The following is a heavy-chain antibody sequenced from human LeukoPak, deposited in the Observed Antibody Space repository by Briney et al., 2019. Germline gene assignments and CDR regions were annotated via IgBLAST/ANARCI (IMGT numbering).Heavy chain of an antibody. Sequence: GGSLRLSCAASGFTFSIYWMSWVRQAPGKGLEWVANIKQDGSEKYYVDSVKGRFTISRDNANNSLYLQMNSLRAEDTAVYYCARDFYVWFGELLPFDYWGQGTLVTVSS. CDR3: ARDFYVWFGELLPFDY. CDR1: GFTFSIYW. J-gene: IGHJ4*02. CDR2: IKQDGSEK. V-gene: IGHV3-7*01. D-gene: IGHD3-10*01.